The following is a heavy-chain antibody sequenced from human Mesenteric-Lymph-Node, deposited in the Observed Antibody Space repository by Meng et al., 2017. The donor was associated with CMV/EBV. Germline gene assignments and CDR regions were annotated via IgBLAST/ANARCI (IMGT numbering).Heavy chain of an antibody. D-gene: IGHD2-8*02. CDR3: VKGLTVFDY. CDR1: GFTFSDFA. J-gene: IGHJ4*02. Sequence: GGSLRLSCAASGFTFSDFAMSWVRQAPGRGLEWVSIISGGGIYYADSVKGRLTISRDNSKNMLYLQMNSLRAEDTALYYCVKGLTVFDYWGQGTLVTASS. V-gene: IGHV3-23*03. CDR2: ISGGGI.